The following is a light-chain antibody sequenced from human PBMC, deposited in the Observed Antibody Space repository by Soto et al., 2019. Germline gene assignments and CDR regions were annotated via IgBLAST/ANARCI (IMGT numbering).Light chain of an antibody. CDR2: GAS. J-gene: IGKJ3*01. Sequence: EIVLTQSPGTLSLSPGERATLSCRASQSVPRSYLAWYQQKPGQAPRLLIYGASTRATGIPDRFSGSGSGADFTLTISRLEPEDFAVYYCQQYGRSPFTFGPGTKVDIK. CDR3: QQYGRSPFT. V-gene: IGKV3-20*01. CDR1: QSVPRSY.